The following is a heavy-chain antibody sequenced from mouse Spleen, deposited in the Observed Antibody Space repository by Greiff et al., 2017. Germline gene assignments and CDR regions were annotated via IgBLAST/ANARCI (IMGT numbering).Heavy chain of an antibody. D-gene: IGHD2-1*01. Sequence: VKLVESGAELVRPGASVKLSCKASGYTFTDYYINWVKQRPGQGLEWIARIYPGSGNTYYNEKFKGKATLTAEKSSSTAYMQLSSLTSEDSAVYFCAREDYDGIDVWGAGTTVTVSS. CDR2: IYPGSGNT. CDR3: AREDYDGIDV. J-gene: IGHJ1*01. V-gene: IGHV1-76*01. CDR1: GYTFTDYY.